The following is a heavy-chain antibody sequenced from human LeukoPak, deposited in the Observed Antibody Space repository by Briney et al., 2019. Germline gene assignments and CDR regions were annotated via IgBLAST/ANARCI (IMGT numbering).Heavy chain of an antibody. V-gene: IGHV1-8*01. CDR3: TRGVGATEGRYNWFDP. D-gene: IGHD1-26*01. J-gene: IGHJ5*02. Sequence: ASVKVSCKASGYTFTNFDVNWVRQAAGQGPEWMGWMNPISGNTGYAENFQDRVTITRDTSISTAYMELSSLMLEDTAVYYCTRGVGATEGRYNWFDPWGQGTPVTVSS. CDR2: MNPISGNT. CDR1: GYTFTNFD.